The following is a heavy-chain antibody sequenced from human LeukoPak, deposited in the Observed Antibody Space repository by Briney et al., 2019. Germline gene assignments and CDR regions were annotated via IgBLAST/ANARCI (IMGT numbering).Heavy chain of an antibody. J-gene: IGHJ6*02. V-gene: IGHV1-18*01. CDR2: ISAYNGNT. Sequence: ASVKVSCKASGYTFTSYGISWVRQAPGQGLEWMGWISAYNGNTNYAQKLQGRVTMTTDTSTSAAYMELRSLRSDDTAVYYCARGPQTTVTTPYHYYGMDVWGQGTTVTVSS. CDR3: ARGPQTTVTTPYHYYGMDV. CDR1: GYTFTSYG. D-gene: IGHD4-11*01.